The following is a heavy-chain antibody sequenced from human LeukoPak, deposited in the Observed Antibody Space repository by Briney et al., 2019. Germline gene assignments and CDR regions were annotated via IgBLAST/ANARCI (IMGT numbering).Heavy chain of an antibody. CDR1: GGSISSYY. CDR2: IYYSGST. D-gene: IGHD3-22*01. J-gene: IGHJ4*02. Sequence: SETLSLTCTVSGGSISSYYWSWIRQPPGKGLEWIGYIYYSGSTNYNPSLKSRVTISVDTSKNQFSLKLSSVTAADTAVYYCARGGLLWLLGYWGQGTLVTVSS. CDR3: ARGGLLWLLGY. V-gene: IGHV4-59*12.